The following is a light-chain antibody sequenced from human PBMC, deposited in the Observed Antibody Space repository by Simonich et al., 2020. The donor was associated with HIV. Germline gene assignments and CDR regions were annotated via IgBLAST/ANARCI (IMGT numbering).Light chain of an antibody. Sequence: DIVMTQSPDSLAVSLGERATINSKSSQTVLYSSNNKNYLAWYQKKPGQPPNLLIYWASTRESGVPDRFNGSGSGTDFTLTISSLQAEDVAVYYCQQYYITPHTFGQGTKVEIK. CDR1: QTVLYSSNNKNY. V-gene: IGKV4-1*01. CDR2: WAS. J-gene: IGKJ1*01. CDR3: QQYYITPHT.